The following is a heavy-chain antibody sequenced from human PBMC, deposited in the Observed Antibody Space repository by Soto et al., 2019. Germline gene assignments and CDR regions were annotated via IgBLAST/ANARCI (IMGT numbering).Heavy chain of an antibody. Sequence: GGSLRLSCAASGFTFSNYAMSWVRRAPGKGLEWVSSISWNSNIIGYADSVKGRFTISRDNAKNSLYLQMNSLRPEDTALYYCAKGGPDGFCSGGRCYFDYWGQGALVTVSS. CDR2: ISWNSNII. J-gene: IGHJ4*02. CDR3: AKGGPDGFCSGGRCYFDY. V-gene: IGHV3-9*01. CDR1: GFTFSNYA. D-gene: IGHD2-15*01.